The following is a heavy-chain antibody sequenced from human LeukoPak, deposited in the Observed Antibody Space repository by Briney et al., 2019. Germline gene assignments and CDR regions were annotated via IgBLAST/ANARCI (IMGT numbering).Heavy chain of an antibody. CDR1: GGSISSSNW. Sequence: PSETLSLTCAVSGGSISSSNWWSWVRQPPGKGLEWIGEIYHSGSTNYNPSLKSRVTISVDTSKNQFSLKLSSVTAADTAVYYCARATTVDAFDIWGQGTMVTVSS. CDR2: IYHSGST. D-gene: IGHD4-17*01. CDR3: ARATTVDAFDI. J-gene: IGHJ3*02. V-gene: IGHV4-4*02.